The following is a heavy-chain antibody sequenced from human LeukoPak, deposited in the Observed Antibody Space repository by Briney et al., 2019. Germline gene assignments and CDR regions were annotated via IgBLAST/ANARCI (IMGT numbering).Heavy chain of an antibody. Sequence: GGSLRLSCAASGFTFSSYAMSWVRQAPGKGLEWVPAISGSGGSTYYADSVKGRFTISRDNSKNTLYLQMNSLRAEDTAVYYCAKGPRSGWSLLYFDYWGQGTLVTVSS. V-gene: IGHV3-23*01. CDR3: AKGPRSGWSLLYFDY. D-gene: IGHD6-19*01. CDR2: ISGSGGST. CDR1: GFTFSSYA. J-gene: IGHJ4*02.